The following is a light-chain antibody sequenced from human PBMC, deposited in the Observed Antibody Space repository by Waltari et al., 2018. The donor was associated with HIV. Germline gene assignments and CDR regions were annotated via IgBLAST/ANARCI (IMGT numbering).Light chain of an antibody. CDR2: RNN. V-gene: IGLV1-47*01. J-gene: IGLJ3*02. CDR1: SSNIGRNY. Sequence: QSVLTQPPSASGTPGQRVTISCSGSSSNIGRNYVYWYQQLPRTAPKLPIHRNNQRPSGVPDRFSGSKSGTSVSLAISGLRSEDEADYYCAAWDDRLSGWVFGGGTKLTV. CDR3: AAWDDRLSGWV.